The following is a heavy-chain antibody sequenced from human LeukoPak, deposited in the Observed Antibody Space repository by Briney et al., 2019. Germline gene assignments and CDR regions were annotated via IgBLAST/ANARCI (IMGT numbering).Heavy chain of an antibody. CDR3: ARSTTMYSGSYSGGDYFDY. V-gene: IGHV5-51*01. Sequence: GESLKISCKGSGYSFTSYWIGWVRQMPGKGLEWMGIIYPGDSDTRSSPSFQGQVTISADKSISTAYLQWSSLKASDTAMYYCARSTTMYSGSYSGGDYFDYWGQGTLVTVSS. CDR1: GYSFTSYW. D-gene: IGHD1-26*01. J-gene: IGHJ4*02. CDR2: IYPGDSDT.